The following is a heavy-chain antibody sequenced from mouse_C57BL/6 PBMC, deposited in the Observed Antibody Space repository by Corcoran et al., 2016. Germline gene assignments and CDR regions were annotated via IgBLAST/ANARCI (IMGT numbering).Heavy chain of an antibody. Sequence: EVQLQQSGPVLVKPGASVKMSCKASGYTFTDYYMNWVKQSHGKSLEWIGVINPYNGGTSYNQKFKGKATLTVDKSSSTAYMELNSLTSEDSAVYYCARGVTTVVATSAMDYWGQGTSVTVSS. CDR1: GYTFTDYY. V-gene: IGHV1-19*01. D-gene: IGHD1-1*01. CDR3: ARGVTTVVATSAMDY. CDR2: INPYNGGT. J-gene: IGHJ4*01.